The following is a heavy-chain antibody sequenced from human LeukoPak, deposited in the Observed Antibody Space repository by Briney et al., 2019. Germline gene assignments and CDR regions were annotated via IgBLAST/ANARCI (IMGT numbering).Heavy chain of an antibody. Sequence: ASVKVSCKASGYTFTGYYMHWVRQAPGQGLEWMGWINPNSGGTNYAQKFQVRVTMTRDTSISTAYLELSRLRSDDTAVYYCASRSSGWYTGFDYWGQGTLVTVSS. CDR1: GYTFTGYY. V-gene: IGHV1-2*02. CDR3: ASRSSGWYTGFDY. CDR2: INPNSGGT. J-gene: IGHJ4*02. D-gene: IGHD6-19*01.